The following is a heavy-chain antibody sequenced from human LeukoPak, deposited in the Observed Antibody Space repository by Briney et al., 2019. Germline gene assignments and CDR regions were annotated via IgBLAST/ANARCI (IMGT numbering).Heavy chain of an antibody. CDR3: ARSTMERGERKVVDY. CDR1: GGSFSGSY. V-gene: IGHV4-34*01. D-gene: IGHD3-10*01. J-gene: IGHJ4*02. Sequence: PSETLSVTCADYGGSFSGSYWSWSRQPPGEGREWSGEINQHESTNYIPSRKSRVTISVDTSKNQSSQKLSSVTAPDTAVYYCARSTMERGERKVVDYWGQGTLVTVST. CDR2: INQHEST.